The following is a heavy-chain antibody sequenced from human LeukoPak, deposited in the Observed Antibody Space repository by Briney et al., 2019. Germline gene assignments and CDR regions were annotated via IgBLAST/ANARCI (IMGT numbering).Heavy chain of an antibody. V-gene: IGHV4-59*01. J-gene: IGHJ6*03. Sequence: SETLSLTCTVSGGSISSYYWSWIRQPPGKGLEWIGYIYYSGSTNYNPSLKSRVTISVDTSKNQFSLKLSSVTAADTAVYYCARTPRVYARYYYYYMDVWGKGTTVTVSS. D-gene: IGHD2-8*01. CDR3: ARTPRVYARYYYYYMDV. CDR2: IYYSGST. CDR1: GGSISSYY.